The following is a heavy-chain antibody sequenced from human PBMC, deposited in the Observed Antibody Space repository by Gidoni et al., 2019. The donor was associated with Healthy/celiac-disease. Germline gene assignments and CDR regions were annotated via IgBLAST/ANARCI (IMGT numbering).Heavy chain of an antibody. CDR2: ISYDGSNK. CDR1: GFTFSSYA. D-gene: IGHD1-26*01. J-gene: IGHJ4*02. CDR3: ARDSEWELSRGVQTPPDY. V-gene: IGHV3-30-3*01. Sequence: QVQLVESGGGVVQPGRSLRLSCAASGFTFSSYAMHWVRQAPGKGLEWVAVISYDGSNKYYADSVKGRFTISRDNSKNTLYLQMNSLRAEDTAVYYCARDSEWELSRGVQTPPDYWGQGTLVTVSS.